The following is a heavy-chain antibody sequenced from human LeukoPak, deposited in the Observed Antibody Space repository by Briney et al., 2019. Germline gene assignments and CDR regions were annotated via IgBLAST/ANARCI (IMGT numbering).Heavy chain of an antibody. CDR1: GSSFRRYA. D-gene: IGHD5-24*01. V-gene: IGHV3-23*01. Sequence: PWGSLRLSCAASGSSFRRYAMNWVRPAPGRGLEWVAVISGPGPSTVYADSVKGRFTISRDNSKNTLFLQLDSLRVEDTAIYYCAKEEMPHAFDLWGQGTMVTVSS. CDR3: AKEEMPHAFDL. CDR2: ISGPGPST. J-gene: IGHJ3*01.